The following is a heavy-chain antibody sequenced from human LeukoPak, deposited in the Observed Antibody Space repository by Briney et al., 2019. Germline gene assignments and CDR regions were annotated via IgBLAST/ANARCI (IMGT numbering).Heavy chain of an antibody. CDR3: GSTNYNPSLKSRVTISVDTSKNQFSLKLSSVTAADTAVYYCARALGYCSGGSCFYWFDP. CDR1: GGSISSYY. D-gene: IGHD3-10*01. V-gene: IGHV4-59*01. Sequence: SETLSLTCTVSGGSISSYYWSWIRQPPGKGVEWVGYIYYSGSTTYNPSLTSRVTISVATSQNTFSLMLSSVTASDTAVYYSGSTNYNPSLKSRVTISVDTSKNQFSLKLSSVTAADTAVYYCARALGYCSGGSCFYWFDPWGQGTLVTVSS. J-gene: IGHJ5*02. CDR2: IYYSGST.